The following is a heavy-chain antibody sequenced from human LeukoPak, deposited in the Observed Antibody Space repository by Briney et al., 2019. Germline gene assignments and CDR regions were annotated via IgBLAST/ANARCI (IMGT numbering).Heavy chain of an antibody. V-gene: IGHV3-30-3*01. J-gene: IGHJ3*01. CDR3: AKDRSCSGSSCNVGS. CDR1: GFTFNSCA. D-gene: IGHD2-2*01. Sequence: PGRSLRLSCAASGFTFNSCAMYWVRQAPGKGLEWVALISDDGSKKYYVDSAGRFTISRDNSKNTVYLQMNSLRAEDTAVYYCAKDRSCSGSSCNVGSWGQGTMVTVSS. CDR2: ISDDGSKK.